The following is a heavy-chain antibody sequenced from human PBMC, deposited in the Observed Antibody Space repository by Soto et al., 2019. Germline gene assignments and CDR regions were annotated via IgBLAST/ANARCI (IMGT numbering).Heavy chain of an antibody. CDR3: ARGDYDDSSGPFSDAFDI. D-gene: IGHD3-22*01. Sequence: HPGGSLRLSCAASGLSLSASAIHWVRQASGKGLEWVANIKPDGSQKWYVDSVKGRFTISRDNAKKSLYLQMNSLRAEDTAVYYCARGDYDDSSGPFSDAFDIWGQGTMVTVSS. J-gene: IGHJ3*02. V-gene: IGHV3-7*04. CDR1: GLSLSASA. CDR2: IKPDGSQK.